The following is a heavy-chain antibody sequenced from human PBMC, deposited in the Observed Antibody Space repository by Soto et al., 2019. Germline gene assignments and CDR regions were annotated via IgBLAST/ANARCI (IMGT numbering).Heavy chain of an antibody. J-gene: IGHJ4*02. CDR3: AREPNESYYFDY. CDR2: IRPSGGRT. V-gene: IGHV1-46*01. D-gene: IGHD5-18*01. CDR1: GYTFTNYY. Sequence: QVHLVQSGAEVKKPGASVKVSCKASGYTFTNYYIHWVRQAPGQGLEWLGIIRPSGGRTEYAQRFQGRGTMTRYTSTSTVYMDLTSLTSEDTAVYYCAREPNESYYFDYWGQGTLVTVSS.